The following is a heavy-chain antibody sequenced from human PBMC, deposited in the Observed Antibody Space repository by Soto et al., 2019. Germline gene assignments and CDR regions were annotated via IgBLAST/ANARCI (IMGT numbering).Heavy chain of an antibody. CDR3: VRPQSVPTYYDFPSFGMDV. CDR2: MNPKSGNT. D-gene: IGHD3-3*01. J-gene: IGHJ6*02. Sequence: QVQLVPSGAEVKRPGASVKVSCKASGYTFTSYDINWVRQATGQGLDWMGWMNPKSGNTGYAQKFQGRVTMTRNTSIITADMELSSVRSQDTAVYYCVRPQSVPTYYDFPSFGMDVWGQGTTVTVSS. CDR1: GYTFTSYD. V-gene: IGHV1-8*01.